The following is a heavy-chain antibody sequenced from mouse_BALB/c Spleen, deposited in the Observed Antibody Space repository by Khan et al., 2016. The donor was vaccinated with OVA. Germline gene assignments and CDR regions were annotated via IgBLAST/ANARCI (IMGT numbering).Heavy chain of an antibody. D-gene: IGHD2-14*01. CDR3: ARGYDIIAS. Sequence: VRLQQSGPDLVKPGASVKISCKASGYSFTLYYMSWVKQSHGKSLEWIGRVNPNTDNINYNQEFKGKAILTVDKSSNTAYMELRSLTSEDSAVYFCARGYDIIASWGQGTLVTVSA. CDR1: GYSFTLYY. CDR2: VNPNTDNI. V-gene: IGHV1-26*01. J-gene: IGHJ3*01.